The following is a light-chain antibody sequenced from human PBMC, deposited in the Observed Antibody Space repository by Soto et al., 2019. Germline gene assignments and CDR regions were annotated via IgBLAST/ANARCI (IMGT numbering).Light chain of an antibody. CDR1: SSDVGGYNY. Sequence: VLTKPPSASGSPGQSVTISCTGTSSDVGGYNYVSWYQQHPGKAPRLMIYEVSKRPSGVPDRFSGSKSGNTASLTVSGLQAEDEADYYCSSYAGSNNLVFGGGT. J-gene: IGLJ2*01. CDR2: EVS. V-gene: IGLV2-8*01. CDR3: SSYAGSNNLV.